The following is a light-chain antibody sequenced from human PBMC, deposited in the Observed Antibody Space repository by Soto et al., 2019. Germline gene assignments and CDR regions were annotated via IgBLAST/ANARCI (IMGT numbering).Light chain of an antibody. CDR2: AAS. CDR3: QQLNSYPLVT. J-gene: IGKJ5*01. V-gene: IGKV1-9*01. Sequence: DIQLTQSPSFLSASVGDRVTITCRDSQGISRYLAWYQQKPGKAPKLLIYAASTLQSGGPSRFSGSGSGTEFTLTISSRQPADFATYYCQQLNSYPLVTFGQGTRLEIK. CDR1: QGISRY.